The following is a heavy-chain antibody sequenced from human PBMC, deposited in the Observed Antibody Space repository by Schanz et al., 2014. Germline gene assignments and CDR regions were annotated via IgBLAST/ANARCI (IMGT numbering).Heavy chain of an antibody. Sequence: QVQLVQSGAEVKKPGASVKVSCKASGYTFTSSVFSWARQAPGQGLEWMGWINGYNAHTNYAQKFQGRATMTTDTSTSTVYMELRSLRSDVTAVYYCARDRDQWDGNFCDFWGQGTLVTVSS. D-gene: IGHD1-26*01. V-gene: IGHV1-18*01. CDR3: ARDRDQWDGNFCDF. CDR1: GYTFTSSV. J-gene: IGHJ4*02. CDR2: INGYNAHT.